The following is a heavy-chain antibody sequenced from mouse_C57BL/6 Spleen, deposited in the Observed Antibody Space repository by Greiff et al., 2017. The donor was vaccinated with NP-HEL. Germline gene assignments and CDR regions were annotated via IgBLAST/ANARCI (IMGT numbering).Heavy chain of an antibody. J-gene: IGHJ3*01. D-gene: IGHD4-1*01. CDR1: GYTFTSYW. V-gene: IGHV1-5*01. CDR2: IYPGNSDT. Sequence: VQLQQSGTALARPGASVKMSCKTSGYTFTSYWMHWVKQRPGQGLEWIGAIYPGNSDTSYNQKFKGKAKLTAVTSASTAYMELSSLTNEDSAVYYWTRGELTGSWFAYWGQGTLVTVSA. CDR3: TRGELTGSWFAY.